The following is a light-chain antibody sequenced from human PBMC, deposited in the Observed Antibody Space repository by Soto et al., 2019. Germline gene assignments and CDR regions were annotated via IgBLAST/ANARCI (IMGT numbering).Light chain of an antibody. V-gene: IGKV3-20*01. Sequence: EIVLTQSPGTLSLSPGERATLSCRASQSVSSSYLAWYQQKPGQAPRLLIYGASSRATGIPDRFSGCGSGTDFTLTISRLEPEDLAVYYCQQYGSSSWTFGQGTKVQIK. CDR1: QSVSSSY. J-gene: IGKJ1*01. CDR2: GAS. CDR3: QQYGSSSWT.